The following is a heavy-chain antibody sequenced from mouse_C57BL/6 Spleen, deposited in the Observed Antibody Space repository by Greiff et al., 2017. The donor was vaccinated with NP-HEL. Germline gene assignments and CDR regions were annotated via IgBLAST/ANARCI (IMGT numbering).Heavy chain of an antibody. V-gene: IGHV1-55*01. J-gene: IGHJ4*01. CDR1: GYTFTSYW. CDR2: IYPGSGST. Sequence: QVQLKESGAELVKPGASVKMSCKASGYTFTSYWITWVKQRPGQGLEWIGDIYPGSGSTNYNEKFKSKATLTVDTSSSTAYMQLSSLTSEDSAVYYCARYEGYYYGSSSWYAMDYWGQGTSVTVSS. CDR3: ARYEGYYYGSSSWYAMDY. D-gene: IGHD1-1*01.